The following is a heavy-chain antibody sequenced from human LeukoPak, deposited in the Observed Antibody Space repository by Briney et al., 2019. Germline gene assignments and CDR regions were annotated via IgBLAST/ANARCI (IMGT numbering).Heavy chain of an antibody. Sequence: GGSLRLSCATSGFTFSDYWMTWVRQAPGKGLEWLINIKEDSSDQSSVDSVKGRFIISRDNAKNLLYQQMNSLRPDDTAVYYCARDLPNGFFDYWGQGTLVTVSS. V-gene: IGHV3-7*01. CDR3: ARDLPNGFFDY. CDR1: GFTFSDYW. J-gene: IGHJ4*02. CDR2: IKEDSSDQ. D-gene: IGHD1-1*01.